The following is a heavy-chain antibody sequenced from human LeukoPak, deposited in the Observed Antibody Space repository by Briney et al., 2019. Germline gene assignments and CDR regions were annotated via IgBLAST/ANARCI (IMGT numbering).Heavy chain of an antibody. Sequence: PGGSLRLSCAGSGFTFGGYGMHWFRQTPGKGLEWVAVTAYDGSRAFYADSVKGRFTISRDNSKNTMSVQMDDLRAEDTAVYYCTRYNNDHFDYWGQGTPVTVSS. J-gene: IGHJ4*02. CDR3: TRYNNDHFDY. CDR1: GFTFGGYG. CDR2: TAYDGSRA. V-gene: IGHV3-33*01. D-gene: IGHD1-14*01.